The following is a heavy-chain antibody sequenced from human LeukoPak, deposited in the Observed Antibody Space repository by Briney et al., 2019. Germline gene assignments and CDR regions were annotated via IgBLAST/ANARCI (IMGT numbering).Heavy chain of an antibody. CDR3: AREQGRSSSWYYYGMDV. CDR1: GFTVSSNY. CDR2: IYSGGST. J-gene: IGHJ6*02. D-gene: IGHD6-13*01. Sequence: GGSLRLSCAASGFTVSSNYMSWVRQAPGKGLEWVSVIYSGGSTYYADSVKGRFTISRHNSKNTLYLQMNSLRAEDTAVYYCAREQGRSSSWYYYGMDVWGQGTTVTVSS. V-gene: IGHV3-53*04.